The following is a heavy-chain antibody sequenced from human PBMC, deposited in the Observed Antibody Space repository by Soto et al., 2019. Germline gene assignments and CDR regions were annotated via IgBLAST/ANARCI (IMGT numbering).Heavy chain of an antibody. CDR3: ARFHNYYDSSGYYFSDP. J-gene: IGHJ5*02. CDR1: GYTFTSYG. D-gene: IGHD3-22*01. Sequence: QVQLVQSGAEVKKPGASVKVSCKASGYTFTSYGISWVRQAPGQGLEWMGWISAYNGNTNYAQKLQGRVTMTTDTSTSTAYMELRSMRSDDTAVDYCARFHNYYDSSGYYFSDPWGQGTLVTVSS. V-gene: IGHV1-18*04. CDR2: ISAYNGNT.